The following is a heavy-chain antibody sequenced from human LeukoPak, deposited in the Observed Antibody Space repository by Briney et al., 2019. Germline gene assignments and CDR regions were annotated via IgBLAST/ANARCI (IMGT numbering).Heavy chain of an antibody. J-gene: IGHJ1*01. CDR2: ISGSGGST. V-gene: IGHV3-23*01. CDR3: AKDLWEAAAGTGSGYFQH. Sequence: GGSLRLSCAASGFTFSSYAMSWVRQAPGKGLEWVSAISGSGGSTYYADSVKGRFTISRDNSKNTLYLQINSLRAEDTAVYYCAKDLWEAAAGTGSGYFQHWGQGTLVTVSS. D-gene: IGHD6-13*01. CDR1: GFTFSSYA.